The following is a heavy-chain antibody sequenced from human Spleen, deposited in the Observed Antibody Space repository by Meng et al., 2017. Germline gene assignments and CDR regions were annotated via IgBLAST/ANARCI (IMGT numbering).Heavy chain of an antibody. Sequence: GGSLRLSCVASGLTYSSYGLTFSSYGMSWVRQAPGKGLEWVSGISGSGGATYYADSVKGRFTISRDNSKNTLYLQMNSLGAEDTAVYFCAKDTHHSSVFGNWGQGTLVTVSS. V-gene: IGHV3-23*01. J-gene: IGHJ4*02. D-gene: IGHD3-22*01. CDR2: ISGSGGAT. CDR1: GLTYSSYGLTFSSYG. CDR3: AKDTHHSSVFGN.